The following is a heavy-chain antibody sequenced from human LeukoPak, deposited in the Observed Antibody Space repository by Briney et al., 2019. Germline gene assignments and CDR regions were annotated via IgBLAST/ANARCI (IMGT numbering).Heavy chain of an antibody. D-gene: IGHD1-26*01. CDR1: GYTFSSYG. Sequence: GGSLRLSCAASGYTFSSYGMHWVRQAPGKGLEWVAVISYDGSNKYYADSVKGRFTISRDNSKNTLYLQMNSLRAEDTAVYYCARSYSDAFDIWGQGTMVTVSS. CDR2: ISYDGSNK. J-gene: IGHJ3*02. CDR3: ARSYSDAFDI. V-gene: IGHV3-30*03.